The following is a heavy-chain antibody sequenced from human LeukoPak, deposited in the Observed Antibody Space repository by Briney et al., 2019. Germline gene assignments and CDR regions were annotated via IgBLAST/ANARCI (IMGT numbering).Heavy chain of an antibody. CDR3: ARDGDYYDSSGYTGICY. CDR1: GYTFTGYY. Sequence: ASVKVSCNASGYTFTGYYMRWVRQAPGQGLEWMGWINPNSGGTNYAQKFQGRVTMTRDTSISTAYMELSRLRSDDTAVYYCARDGDYYDSSGYTGICYWGQGTLVTVSS. CDR2: INPNSGGT. V-gene: IGHV1-2*02. D-gene: IGHD3-22*01. J-gene: IGHJ4*02.